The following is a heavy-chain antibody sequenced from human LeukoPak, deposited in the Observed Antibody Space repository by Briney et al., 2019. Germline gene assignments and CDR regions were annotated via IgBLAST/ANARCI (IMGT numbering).Heavy chain of an antibody. CDR2: IKQDGSEK. CDR3: AGDPISPVSGSWFLEWLFDY. V-gene: IGHV3-7*01. D-gene: IGHD3-3*01. Sequence: GGSLRLSCAASGFTFSSYWMSWVRQAPGKGLEWVANIKQDGSEKYYVDSVKGRFTISRDNAKNSLYLQMNSLRAEDTAVYYCAGDPISPVSGSWFLEWLFDYWGQGTLVTVSS. J-gene: IGHJ4*02. CDR1: GFTFSSYW.